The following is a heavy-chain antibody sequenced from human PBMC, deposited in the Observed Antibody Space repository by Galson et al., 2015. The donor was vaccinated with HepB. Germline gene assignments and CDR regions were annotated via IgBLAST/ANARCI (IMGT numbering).Heavy chain of an antibody. CDR1: GPSLRSNW. CDR2: INEDGSDK. D-gene: IGHD3-22*01. J-gene: IGHJ3*02. Sequence: SLRLSCAGSGPSLRSNWMSWVRQAPGKGLEWVASINEDGSDKDYGDSVKGRFTIFRDNAENSLFLQMNSLRVEDTAVYYCARMNNYYDRSGYWTDHDAFDIWGQGTLVTVSS. CDR3: ARMNNYYDRSGYWTDHDAFDI. V-gene: IGHV3-7*01.